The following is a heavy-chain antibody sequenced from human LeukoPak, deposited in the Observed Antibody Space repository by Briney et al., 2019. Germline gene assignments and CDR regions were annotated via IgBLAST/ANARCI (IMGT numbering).Heavy chain of an antibody. D-gene: IGHD5-12*01. CDR1: GFTFSSYS. CDR3: ARGYRLRTFDY. J-gene: IGHJ4*02. CDR2: ISSSGSTI. Sequence: GGSLRLSCAASGFTFSSYSMNWVRQAPGKGLEWVSYISSSGSTIYYADSVKGRFTISRDNAKNSLYLQMNSLRAEDTAVYYCARGYRLRTFDYWGQGTLVTVSS. V-gene: IGHV3-48*04.